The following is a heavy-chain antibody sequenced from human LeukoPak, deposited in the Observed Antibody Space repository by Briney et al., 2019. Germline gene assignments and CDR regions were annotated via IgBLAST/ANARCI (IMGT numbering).Heavy chain of an antibody. V-gene: IGHV4-39*01. CDR2: TYYSGST. CDR3: ARQPIVVVTATTFPISRYFDY. CDR1: GGTLSSSSYY. D-gene: IGHD2-21*02. J-gene: IGHJ4*02. Sequence: SETLSLTCTVSGGTLSSSSYYWVWIPQPPGKGLEGIGSTYYSGSTYYNPSLKSRVTIPENTSKNHFSLKRSPLTAADRAVYYCARQPIVVVTATTFPISRYFDYWGQGTLVTVSS.